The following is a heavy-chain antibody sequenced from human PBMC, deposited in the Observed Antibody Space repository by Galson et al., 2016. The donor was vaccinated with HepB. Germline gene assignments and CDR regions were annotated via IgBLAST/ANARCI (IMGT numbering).Heavy chain of an antibody. J-gene: IGHJ5*02. Sequence: SLRLSCAASGFTFSNYVMTWVRQAPGEGLEWVSSIVGSGGSTFYADSVQGRFTISRDNSQNTLYLQMNSLRVEDTATYYGAKGKAEGLLDWFDPWGQGTLVTVSS. CDR3: AKGKAEGLLDWFDP. D-gene: IGHD6-13*01. CDR1: GFTFSNYV. V-gene: IGHV3-23*01. CDR2: IVGSGGST.